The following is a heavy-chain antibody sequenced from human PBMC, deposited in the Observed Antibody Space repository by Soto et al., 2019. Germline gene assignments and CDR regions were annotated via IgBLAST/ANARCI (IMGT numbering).Heavy chain of an antibody. CDR2: INAGNGNT. D-gene: IGHD3-22*01. Sequence: DSVKVSCKASGYTFTSYAMHWVRQAPGQRLEWMGWINAGNGNTKYSQKFQGRVTITRDTSASTAYMELSSLRSEDTAVYYCARIDSSGYYGYWGQGTLDIVSS. V-gene: IGHV1-3*01. CDR3: ARIDSSGYYGY. J-gene: IGHJ4*02. CDR1: GYTFTSYA.